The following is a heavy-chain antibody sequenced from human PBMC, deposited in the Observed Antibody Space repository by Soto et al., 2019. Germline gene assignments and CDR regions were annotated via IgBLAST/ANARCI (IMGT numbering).Heavy chain of an antibody. J-gene: IGHJ5*02. D-gene: IGHD3-10*01. CDR1: GDSVSSYSAA. V-gene: IGHV6-1*01. CDR2: TYYRSRFFS. CDR3: VRDRYSSSGWFDP. Sequence: SQTLSLTCAISGDSVSSYSAAWSWIRQSPSGGLEWLGRTYYRSRFFSDYAESVKSRIIINPDTSKNPFSLQLKSVTPEDTAVYYCVRDRYSSSGWFDPWGQGTPVTV.